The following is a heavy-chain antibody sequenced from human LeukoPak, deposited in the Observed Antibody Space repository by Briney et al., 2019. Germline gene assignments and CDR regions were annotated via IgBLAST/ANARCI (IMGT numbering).Heavy chain of an antibody. CDR3: SGGGFAVIDY. CDR1: GFSVSSNY. V-gene: IGHV3-53*01. D-gene: IGHD3-16*01. CDR2: IYSGGNT. J-gene: IGHJ4*02. Sequence: PGGSLRLSCAASGFSVSSNYMTWVRQAPGKGLAWVSVIYSGGNTYYADSVKDRFTTSRDKSKNTLYLHMNSLRAEDTAVYYCSGGGFAVIDYWGQGTLVTVSS.